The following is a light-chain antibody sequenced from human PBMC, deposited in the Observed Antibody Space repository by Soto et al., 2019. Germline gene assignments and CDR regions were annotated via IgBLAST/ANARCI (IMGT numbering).Light chain of an antibody. CDR2: DVS. Sequence: QSVLTQPASVSGSPGQSITISCTGTSSDFGGYDYVSWYQQYPGKAPKLMIYDVSNRPSGVSDRFSGSKSANTASLTISGLQAEDEADYYCNSYTTSSSLYVFGPGTKVTVL. CDR1: SSDFGGYDY. CDR3: NSYTTSSSLYV. V-gene: IGLV2-14*01. J-gene: IGLJ1*01.